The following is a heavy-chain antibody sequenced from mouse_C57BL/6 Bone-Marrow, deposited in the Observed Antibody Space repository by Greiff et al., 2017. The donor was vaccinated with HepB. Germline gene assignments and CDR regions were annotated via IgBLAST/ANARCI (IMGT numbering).Heavy chain of an antibody. CDR3: ARDETAQARVY. Sequence: QVQLQQSGAELARPGASVKLSCKASGYTFTSYGISWVKQRTGQGPEWIGEIYPRSGNTYYNEKFKGKATLTADKSSSTAYMELRSLTSEDSAVYFCARDETAQARVYWGQGTTLTVSS. J-gene: IGHJ2*01. CDR1: GYTFTSYG. D-gene: IGHD3-2*02. V-gene: IGHV1-81*01. CDR2: IYPRSGNT.